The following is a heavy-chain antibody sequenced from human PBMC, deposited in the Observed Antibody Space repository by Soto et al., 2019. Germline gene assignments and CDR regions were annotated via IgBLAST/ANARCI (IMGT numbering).Heavy chain of an antibody. CDR2: IYYSGST. V-gene: IGHV4-61*01. CDR1: GCSVSSGSYY. J-gene: IGHJ4*02. CDR3: ARERAGHIDY. Sequence: SETLSLTCTVSGCSVSSGSYYWSWIRQPPGKGLEWIGYIYYSGSTNYNPSLKSRVTISVDTSKNQFSLKLGSVTAADTAVYYCARERAGHIDYWGQGTLVTVS. D-gene: IGHD6-13*01.